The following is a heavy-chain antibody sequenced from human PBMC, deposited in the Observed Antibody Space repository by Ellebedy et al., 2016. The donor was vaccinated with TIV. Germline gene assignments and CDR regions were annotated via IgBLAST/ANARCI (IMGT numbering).Heavy chain of an antibody. CDR2: IDGSGGFI. V-gene: IGHV3-21*01. Sequence: GESLKISCAASGFTFSNYAMSWVRQAPGKGLEWVSYIDGSGGFIKYADSVKGRFTISRDNAKNSLYLQMNSLRAEDTAVYYCARVSSGSYKTDFDYWGQGTLVTVSS. J-gene: IGHJ4*02. D-gene: IGHD1-26*01. CDR1: GFTFSNYA. CDR3: ARVSSGSYKTDFDY.